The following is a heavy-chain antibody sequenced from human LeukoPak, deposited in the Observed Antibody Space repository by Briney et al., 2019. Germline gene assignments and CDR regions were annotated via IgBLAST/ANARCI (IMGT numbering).Heavy chain of an antibody. D-gene: IGHD3-3*01. CDR1: GYSFTTYW. V-gene: IGHV5-51*01. J-gene: IGHJ5*02. CDR2: MFPGNSDT. CDR3: ARRLTDLECTWFDP. Sequence: GESLKISCKASGYSFTTYWIGWVRQVPGKGLEWMGIMFPGNSDTRYSPSFQGQVSMSADKSINTAYLQWSSLKASDTAIYYCARRLTDLECTWFDPWGQGTLVSVSS.